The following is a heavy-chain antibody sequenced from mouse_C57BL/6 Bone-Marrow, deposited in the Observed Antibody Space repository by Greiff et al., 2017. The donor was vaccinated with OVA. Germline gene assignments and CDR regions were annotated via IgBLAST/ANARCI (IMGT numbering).Heavy chain of an antibody. J-gene: IGHJ2*01. CDR2: IYPGNSDT. D-gene: IGHD1-1*01. CDR1: GYTFTSYW. V-gene: IGHV1-5*01. CDR3: TRDRYYYGSSSYYFDY. Sequence: EVQLVESGTVLARPGASVKMSCKTSGYTFTSYWMHWVKQRPGQGLEWIGAIYPGNSDTSYNQKFKGKAKLTAVTSASTAYMELSSLTNEDSAVYYCTRDRYYYGSSSYYFDYWGQGTTLTVSS.